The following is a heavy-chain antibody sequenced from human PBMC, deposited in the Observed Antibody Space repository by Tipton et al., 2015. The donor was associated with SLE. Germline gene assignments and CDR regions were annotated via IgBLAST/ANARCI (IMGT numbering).Heavy chain of an antibody. V-gene: IGHV3-49*04. CDR3: SRARYCSGGSCYLYGMDV. D-gene: IGHD2-15*01. CDR2: IRSIPYGGTT. Sequence: SLRLSCAASGFTFGDYALSWVRQAPGKGLEWVAFIRSIPYGGTTQYAASVKGRFTISRDETKSLAYLQMSSLKTEDTAVYYCSRARYCSGGSCYLYGMDVWGQGTTVTVSS. J-gene: IGHJ6*02. CDR1: GFTFGDYA.